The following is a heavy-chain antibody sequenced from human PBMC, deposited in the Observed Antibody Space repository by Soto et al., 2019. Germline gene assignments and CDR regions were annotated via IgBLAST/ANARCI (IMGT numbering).Heavy chain of an antibody. V-gene: IGHV1-2*02. J-gene: IGHJ5*02. D-gene: IGHD2-2*01. CDR1: GYTFTGYY. CDR3: ARGPRAKVVPAATNWFDP. Sequence: ASVKVSCKASGYTFTGYYMHWVRQAPGQGLEWMGWINPNSGGTNYAQKFQGRVTMTRDTSISTAYMELSRLRSDDTAVYYCARGPRAKVVPAATNWFDPWGQGTLVTV. CDR2: INPNSGGT.